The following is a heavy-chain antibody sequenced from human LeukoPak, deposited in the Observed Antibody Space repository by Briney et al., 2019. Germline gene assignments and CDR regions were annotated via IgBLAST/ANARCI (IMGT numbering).Heavy chain of an antibody. V-gene: IGHV1-18*01. CDR2: ISAYNGNT. CDR1: GYTFTSYG. D-gene: IGHD5-18*01. J-gene: IGHJ4*02. Sequence: ASVKVSCMASGYTFTSYGISWVRQAPGQGLGWMGWISAYNGNTNYAQKLQGRVTMTTDTSTSTAYMELRSLRSDDTAVYYCARDLEDTAIRGLFDYWGQGTLVAVSS. CDR3: ARDLEDTAIRGLFDY.